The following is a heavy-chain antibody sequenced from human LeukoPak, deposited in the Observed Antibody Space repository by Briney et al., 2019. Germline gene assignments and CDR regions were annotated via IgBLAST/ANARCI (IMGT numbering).Heavy chain of an antibody. D-gene: IGHD3-22*01. Sequence: GGSLRLSCAASGLTFDDYAMHWVRQAPGKGLEWVSGISWNSATRAYGDSVKGRFTISRDNAKNSLYLQMSSLRAEDTAFYYCAKDRSGYYDAFDVWGQGTMVTVSS. CDR3: AKDRSGYYDAFDV. J-gene: IGHJ3*01. CDR1: GLTFDDYA. V-gene: IGHV3-9*01. CDR2: ISWNSATR.